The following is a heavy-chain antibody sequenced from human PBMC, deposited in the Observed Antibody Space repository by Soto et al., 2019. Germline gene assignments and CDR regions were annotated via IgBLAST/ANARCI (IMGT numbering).Heavy chain of an antibody. CDR2: INAGNGNT. CDR3: ARDPNTAMAYGDFDY. J-gene: IGHJ4*02. D-gene: IGHD5-18*01. CDR1: GYTFTSYA. V-gene: IGHV1-3*01. Sequence: QVQLVQSGAEVKKPGASVKVSCKASGYTFTSYAMHWVRQAPGQRLEWMGWINAGNGNTKYSQKFQGRVTITRDTSASTAYMELSSLRSEDTAVYYCARDPNTAMAYGDFDYWGQGTLVTVSS.